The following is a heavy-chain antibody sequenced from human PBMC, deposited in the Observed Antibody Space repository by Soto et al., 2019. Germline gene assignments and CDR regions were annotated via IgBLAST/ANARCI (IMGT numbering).Heavy chain of an antibody. CDR3: ARDAPVALGVANSMDV. Sequence: SETLSLTCTLSGGSISSGYYWSWIRQHPVKGLEWIGYIYYSGNTYYNPSLKSRVSISLDTSKSQFSLKLDSVTAADTAVYYCARDAPVALGVANSMDVWGQGTTVTVSS. CDR1: GGSISSGYY. J-gene: IGHJ6*02. D-gene: IGHD3-3*02. CDR2: IYYSGNT. V-gene: IGHV4-31*03.